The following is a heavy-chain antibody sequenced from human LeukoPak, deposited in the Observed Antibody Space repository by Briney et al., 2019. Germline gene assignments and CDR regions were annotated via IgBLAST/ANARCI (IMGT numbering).Heavy chain of an antibody. CDR3: ARHAIEYQLLNWYFDL. Sequence: PSETLSLTCTVSGGSISSSSYYWGWIRQPPGKGLEWIGSIYYSGSTYYNPSLKSRVTISVDTSKNQFSLKLSSVTAADTALYYCARHAIEYQLLNWYFDLWGRGTLVTVSS. CDR2: IYYSGST. D-gene: IGHD2-2*01. CDR1: GGSISSSSYY. J-gene: IGHJ2*01. V-gene: IGHV4-39*01.